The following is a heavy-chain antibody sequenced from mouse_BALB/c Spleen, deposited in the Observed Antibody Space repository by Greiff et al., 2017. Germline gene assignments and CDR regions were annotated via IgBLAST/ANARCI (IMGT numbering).Heavy chain of an antibody. D-gene: IGHD1-2*01. V-gene: IGHV7-3*02. CDR3: ARDISTTAGYYAMDY. Sequence: EVQLVESGGGLVQPGGSLRLSCATSGFTFTDYYMSWVRQPPGKALEWLGFIRNKANGYTTEYSASVKGRFTISRDNSQSILYLQMNTLRAEDSATYYCARDISTTAGYYAMDYWGQGTSVTVSS. CDR1: GFTFTDYY. CDR2: IRNKANGYTT. J-gene: IGHJ4*01.